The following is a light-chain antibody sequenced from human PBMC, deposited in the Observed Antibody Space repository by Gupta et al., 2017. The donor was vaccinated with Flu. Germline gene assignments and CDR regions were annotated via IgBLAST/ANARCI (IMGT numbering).Light chain of an antibody. CDR2: AAS. CDR1: QDISSW. CDR3: QQANSVPWT. J-gene: IGKJ1*01. V-gene: IGKV1-12*01. Sequence: PSSVAASVRDRVTITCRESQDISSWLAWYQQKPGQAPKLLIYAASSLQSGVPARFSGSGSGTDFTLTISSLQAEDVATYYCQQANSVPWTFGQGTKVEI.